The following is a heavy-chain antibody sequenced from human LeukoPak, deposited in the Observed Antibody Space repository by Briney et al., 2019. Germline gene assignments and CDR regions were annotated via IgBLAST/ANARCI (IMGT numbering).Heavy chain of an antibody. CDR3: ARADSSGYYPRPFDY. Sequence: PSQTLSLTCTVSGGSISSGSYYLSWIRQPAGKGLEWIGRIYTSGSTNYNPSLKSRVTISVDTSKNQFSLKLSSVTAADTAVYYCARADSSGYYPRPFDYWGQGTLVTVSS. J-gene: IGHJ4*02. V-gene: IGHV4-61*02. CDR2: IYTSGST. D-gene: IGHD3-22*01. CDR1: GGSISSGSYY.